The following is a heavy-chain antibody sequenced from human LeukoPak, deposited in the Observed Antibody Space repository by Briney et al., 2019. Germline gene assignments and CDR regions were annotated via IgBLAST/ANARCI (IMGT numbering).Heavy chain of an antibody. CDR3: ARDAGTSRPYNWFDP. V-gene: IGHV4-30-2*01. CDR2: IYHSGST. Sequence: SQTLSLTCAVSGGSISSGGYSWSWIRQPPGKGLEWIGEIYHSGSTNYNPSLKSRVTISVDKSKNQFSLKLSSVTAADTAVYYCARDAGTSRPYNWFDPWGQGTLVTVSS. CDR1: GGSISSGGYS. D-gene: IGHD6-13*01. J-gene: IGHJ5*02.